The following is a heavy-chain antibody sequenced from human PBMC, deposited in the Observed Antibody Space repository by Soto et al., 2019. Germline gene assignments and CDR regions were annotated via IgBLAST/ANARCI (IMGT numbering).Heavy chain of an antibody. V-gene: IGHV4-39*07. Sequence: SETLSLTCTVSGASISTSSYHWGWFRQPPGKGLEWIGTIHYSGTTNYNPSLKSRVSISVDTSKNQFSLNLSSVTAADTAVYSCARGVIAARSYYFDYWGQGALVTVSS. D-gene: IGHD6-6*01. CDR1: GASISTSSYH. J-gene: IGHJ4*02. CDR2: IHYSGTT. CDR3: ARGVIAARSYYFDY.